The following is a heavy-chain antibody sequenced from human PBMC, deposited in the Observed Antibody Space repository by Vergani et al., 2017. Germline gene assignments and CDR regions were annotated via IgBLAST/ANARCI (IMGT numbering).Heavy chain of an antibody. Sequence: EVHLVESGGGLVQPGRSLRLSCSGSGFTLGDYAMTWVRQAPGKGLEWVAFIWSKPYGGTTEYAASVKGRFTISRDDSKDSAFLLVNNLKTEDTAVYFCYTDYHDYWGQGTLVTVSS. CDR2: IWSKPYGGTT. J-gene: IGHJ4*02. CDR3: YTDYHDY. D-gene: IGHD2-2*02. V-gene: IGHV3-49*04. CDR1: GFTLGDYA.